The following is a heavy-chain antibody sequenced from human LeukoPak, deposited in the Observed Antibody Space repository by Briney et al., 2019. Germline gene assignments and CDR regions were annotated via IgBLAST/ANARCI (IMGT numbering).Heavy chain of an antibody. CDR1: GGSISSYY. CDR3: ARATAYYYDSSGYYSAFDI. Sequence: TSETLSLTCTVSGGSISSYYWSWIRQPAGKGLEWIGRIYTSGSTNYNPSLKSRVTMSVDTSKNQFSLKLSSVTAADTAVYYCARATAYYYDSSGYYSAFDIWGQGTMVTVSS. J-gene: IGHJ3*02. CDR2: IYTSGST. D-gene: IGHD3-22*01. V-gene: IGHV4-4*07.